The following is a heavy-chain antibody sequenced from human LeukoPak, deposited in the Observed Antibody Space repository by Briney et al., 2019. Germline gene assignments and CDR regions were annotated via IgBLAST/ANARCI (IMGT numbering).Heavy chain of an antibody. CDR1: GFTFDDYA. V-gene: IGHV3-23*01. Sequence: GGSLRLSCAASGFTFDDYALHWGRQAPGKGREWVSLISGSGNSTYYADSVKGRFTISRDNTKNTLYLQMNSLRAEDTAVYYFAKVLVLVSANRYYFDYWGQGTLVTVSS. CDR2: ISGSGNST. J-gene: IGHJ4*02. CDR3: AKVLVLVSANRYYFDY. D-gene: IGHD2-15*01.